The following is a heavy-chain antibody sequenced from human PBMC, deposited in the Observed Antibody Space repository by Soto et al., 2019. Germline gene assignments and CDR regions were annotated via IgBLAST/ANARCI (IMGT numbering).Heavy chain of an antibody. J-gene: IGHJ6*03. V-gene: IGHV3-73*01. CDR3: TLAGTRYYYYYMDV. Sequence: EVQLVESGGGLVQPGGSLKLSCAASGFTFSGSAMHWVRQASGKGLEWVGRIRSKANSYATAYAASVKGRFTISRDDSKNTAYLQMKSLKTEDTAVYYCTLAGTRYYYYYMDVWGKGTTVTVSS. D-gene: IGHD6-13*01. CDR1: GFTFSGSA. CDR2: IRSKANSYAT.